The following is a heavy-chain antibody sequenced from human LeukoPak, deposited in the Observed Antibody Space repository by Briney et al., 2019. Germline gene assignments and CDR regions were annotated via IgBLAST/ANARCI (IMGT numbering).Heavy chain of an antibody. CDR2: INQDGSEK. Sequence: GGSLRLSCAASGFTFSSYWMTWVRQAPGKGLEWVANINQDGSEKYYVDSVKGRFTISRDNAKNSLYLQLNSQRAEDTAVYYCARIAARRLDYWGQGTLVTVSS. CDR3: ARIAARRLDY. V-gene: IGHV3-7*05. CDR1: GFTFSSYW. D-gene: IGHD6-6*01. J-gene: IGHJ4*02.